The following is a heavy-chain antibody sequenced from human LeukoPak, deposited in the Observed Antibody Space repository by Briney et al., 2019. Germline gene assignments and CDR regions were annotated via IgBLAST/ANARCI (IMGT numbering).Heavy chain of an antibody. CDR3: ARGGGMVVTEEYFQH. V-gene: IGHV1-69*13. J-gene: IGHJ1*01. D-gene: IGHD2-21*02. Sequence: SVKVSCKASGGTFSSYAISWVRQAPGQGLEWMGGIIPIFGTANYAQKFQGRVTITADESTSTAYMELSSLRSEDTAVYYCARGGGMVVTEEYFQHWGQGTLVTVSS. CDR2: IIPIFGTA. CDR1: GGTFSSYA.